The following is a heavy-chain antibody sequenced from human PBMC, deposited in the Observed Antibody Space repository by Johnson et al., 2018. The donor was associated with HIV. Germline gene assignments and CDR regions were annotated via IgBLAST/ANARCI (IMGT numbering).Heavy chain of an antibody. J-gene: IGHJ3*02. D-gene: IGHD2-2*01. V-gene: IGHV3-53*01. CDR2: IYSGGST. Sequence: MPLVESGGGLIQPGGSLRLSCAASGFTVSSNYLSWVRQAPGKGLEWVSVIYSGGSTYYADSVKGRFTIPRDNSKNTLYVQMNSLRAEDTAVYYCARGIQPDAFDIWGQGTMVTVSS. CDR3: ARGIQPDAFDI. CDR1: GFTVSSNY.